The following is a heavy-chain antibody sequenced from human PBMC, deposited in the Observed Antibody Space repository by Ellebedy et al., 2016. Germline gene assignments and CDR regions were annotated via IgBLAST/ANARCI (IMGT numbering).Heavy chain of an antibody. V-gene: IGHV3-9*01. CDR2: ISWNSGSI. CDR3: AKDFTVGVGATTALDY. Sequence: GGSLRLSXAASGFTFDDYAMHWVRQAPGKGLEWVSGISWNSGSIGYADSVKGRFTISRDNAKNSLYLQMNSLRAEDTALYYCAKDFTVGVGATTALDYWGQGTLVTVSS. CDR1: GFTFDDYA. D-gene: IGHD1-26*01. J-gene: IGHJ4*02.